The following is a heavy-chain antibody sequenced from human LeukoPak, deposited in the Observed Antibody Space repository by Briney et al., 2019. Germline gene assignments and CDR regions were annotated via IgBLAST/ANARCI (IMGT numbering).Heavy chain of an antibody. CDR3: ATDGDTGMAAWSFDI. CDR2: FHPEDGET. CDR1: GYTLTELS. V-gene: IGHV1-24*01. Sequence: ASVKVSCKASGYTLTELSIHWVRQAPGKGLEWMGGFHPEDGETTYAQKFQGRVTITEDTSTDTAYMEVSDLRSDDTAMYYCATDGDTGMAAWSFDIWGPGTMVTVSS. D-gene: IGHD3-10*01. J-gene: IGHJ3*02.